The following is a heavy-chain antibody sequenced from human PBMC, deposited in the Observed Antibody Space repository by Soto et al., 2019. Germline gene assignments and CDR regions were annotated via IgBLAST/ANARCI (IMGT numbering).Heavy chain of an antibody. CDR3: ARGNSIDYRCFGFDV. V-gene: IGHV3-30*14. D-gene: IGHD3-16*02. Sequence: GGSLRHYYEASGFTFNNYAFQWVSNYPRKGLEWVAGISSEGRSKFYGDSVRGRFTISRDGSENMLYLQMTSLRVEDMALYDCARGNSIDYRCFGFDVWGQGSTVTVSS. CDR2: ISSEGRSK. J-gene: IGHJ6*02. CDR1: GFTFNNYA.